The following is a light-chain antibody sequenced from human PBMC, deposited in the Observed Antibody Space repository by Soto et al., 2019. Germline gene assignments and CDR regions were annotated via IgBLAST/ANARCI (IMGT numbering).Light chain of an antibody. V-gene: IGKV3-15*01. Sequence: EVVLTQSPATLSVSAGGTVTLSCRARQSVRTNVAWYQQIPGQAPRLLVYGASTRATGVPARFTGSGSGIEFSLTISSLLSEDSAFYYCQQYFNWPLTWTFGPGTKVQIK. CDR1: QSVRTN. CDR2: GAS. CDR3: QQYFNWPLTWT. J-gene: IGKJ1*01.